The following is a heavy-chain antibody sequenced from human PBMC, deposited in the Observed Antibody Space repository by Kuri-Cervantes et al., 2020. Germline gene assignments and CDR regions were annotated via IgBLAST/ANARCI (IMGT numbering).Heavy chain of an antibody. Sequence: GGSLRLSCAASGFTFSSYEMNWVRQAPGKGLEWVSYISSSGSTIYYAGSVKGRFTISRDNAKNSLYLQMNSLRAEDTAVYYCARDPLLYCSSTSCYPNYFDYWGQGTLVTVSS. CDR2: ISSSGSTI. D-gene: IGHD2-2*01. CDR1: GFTFSSYE. CDR3: ARDPLLYCSSTSCYPNYFDY. J-gene: IGHJ4*02. V-gene: IGHV3-48*03.